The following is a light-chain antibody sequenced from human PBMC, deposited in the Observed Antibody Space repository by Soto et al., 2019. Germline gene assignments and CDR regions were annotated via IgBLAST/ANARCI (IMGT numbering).Light chain of an antibody. CDR2: EGS. Sequence: QSVLTQPASVSGSPGQSITISCTGTSCDVGSYNLVSWYQQHPGKAPKLMIYEGSKRPSGVSNRCSGSKSGNTASLTISGLQDEDEADYYCCSYAGSSTLVFGGGTKVTVL. CDR3: CSYAGSSTLV. V-gene: IGLV2-23*01. J-gene: IGLJ3*02. CDR1: SCDVGSYNL.